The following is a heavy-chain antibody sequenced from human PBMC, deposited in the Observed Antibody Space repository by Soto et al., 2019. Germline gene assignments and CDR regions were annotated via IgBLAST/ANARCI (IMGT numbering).Heavy chain of an antibody. V-gene: IGHV4-4*02. CDR3: GRYCSSTSCYSVAFDI. CDR2: IYHSGST. CDR1: GGSISSSNW. D-gene: IGHD2-2*01. Sequence: QVQLQASGPGLVKPSGTLSLTCAVSGGSISSSNWWSWVRQPPGKGLEWIGEIYHSGSTNYNPSHNGGVSISVDKSKNQYSLKLSSLTAADTAVYYCGRYCSSTSCYSVAFDIWGQGTMVTVSS. J-gene: IGHJ3*02.